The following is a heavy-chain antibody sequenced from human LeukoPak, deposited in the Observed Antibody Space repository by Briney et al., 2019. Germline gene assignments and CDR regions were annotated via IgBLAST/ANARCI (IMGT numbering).Heavy chain of an antibody. CDR2: IYHSGVS. CDR3: ARGGKATVVTL. D-gene: IGHD4-23*01. CDR1: GDSITGSTSY. Sequence: PSETLSLTCTVSGDSITGSTSYWSWTRQPPGEGLEWIASIYHSGVSFYKPSLRSRASISVDTSKNQFSLKLTSVTAADTAVYFCARGGKATVVTLWGPGILVTVS. V-gene: IGHV4-39*07. J-gene: IGHJ4*02.